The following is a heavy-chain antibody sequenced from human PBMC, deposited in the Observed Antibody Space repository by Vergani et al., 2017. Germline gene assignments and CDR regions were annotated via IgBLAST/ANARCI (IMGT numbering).Heavy chain of an antibody. D-gene: IGHD6-13*01. Sequence: EVQLLESGGGLVKPGGSLRLSCAASGSTFSSYAMSWVRQAPGKGLEWVSAICGSGGSTYYAAPVKGRFTISRDNSKNTLYLQMNSLRAEDTAVYYCAKSAAGGYYFDYWGQGTLVTVSS. J-gene: IGHJ4*02. V-gene: IGHV3-23*01. CDR2: ICGSGGST. CDR3: AKSAAGGYYFDY. CDR1: GSTFSSYA.